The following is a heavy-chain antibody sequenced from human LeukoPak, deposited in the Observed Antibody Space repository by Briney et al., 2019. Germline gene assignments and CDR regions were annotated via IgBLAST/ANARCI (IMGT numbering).Heavy chain of an antibody. CDR2: INPDQGDT. J-gene: IGHJ4*02. Sequence: ASAKVSCKASGYTLTGYYVHWVRQAPGQGLEWMGWINPDQGDTNYAQKFQGSVTMTRDTSNDTAYMDLTRLRSDDTAIYYCARFSSGHFRESDVWGQGSLVPVSS. CDR1: GYTLTGYY. V-gene: IGHV1-2*02. D-gene: IGHD3-22*01. CDR3: ARFSSGHFRESDV.